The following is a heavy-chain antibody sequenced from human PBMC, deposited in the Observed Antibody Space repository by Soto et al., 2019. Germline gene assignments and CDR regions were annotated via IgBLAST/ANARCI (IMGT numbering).Heavy chain of an antibody. D-gene: IGHD2-2*01. CDR1: GGSISSGVYY. CDR3: ARAFFIRDQRSTSYYFDY. J-gene: IGHJ4*02. CDR2: IYSSGRT. Sequence: TSETLSLTCTVSGGSISSGVYYWSWIRQHPGKGLEWIGYIYSSGRTYYNPSLKSRVTISVDTSKNQFSLKLSSVTAPDTAVYYCARAFFIRDQRSTSYYFDYWGQGTLVTVSS. V-gene: IGHV4-31*03.